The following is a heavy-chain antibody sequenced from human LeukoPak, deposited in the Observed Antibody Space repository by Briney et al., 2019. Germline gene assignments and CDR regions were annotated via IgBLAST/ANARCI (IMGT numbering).Heavy chain of an antibody. CDR2: ISGSGGSI. CDR1: GFTFSSYA. J-gene: IGHJ5*02. CDR3: ARVGSSISRHWLDT. Sequence: GGSLRLSCTASGFTFSSYAMTWVRQAPGKGLEWVSGISGSGGSIDYADSVKGRFTIDRDNSKNTLHLQMNSLRAEDTAVYYCARVGSSISRHWLDTWGQGTLVTVSS. D-gene: IGHD6-13*01. V-gene: IGHV3-23*01.